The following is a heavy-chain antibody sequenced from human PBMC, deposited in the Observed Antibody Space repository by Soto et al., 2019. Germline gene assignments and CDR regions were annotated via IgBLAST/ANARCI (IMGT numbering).Heavy chain of an antibody. Sequence: SVKVSCKASGGTFSSYTISWVRQAPGQGLEWMGRIIPILGIANYAQKFQGRVTITADKSTSTAYMELSSLRSEDTAVHYCARDDGYNSYYFDYWGQGTLVTVSS. D-gene: IGHD5-12*01. J-gene: IGHJ4*02. CDR3: ARDDGYNSYYFDY. CDR2: IIPILGIA. V-gene: IGHV1-69*04. CDR1: GGTFSSYT.